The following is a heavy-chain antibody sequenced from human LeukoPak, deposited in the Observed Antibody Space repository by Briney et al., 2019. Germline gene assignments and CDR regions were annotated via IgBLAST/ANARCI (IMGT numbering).Heavy chain of an antibody. J-gene: IGHJ4*02. Sequence: GGSLRLSCAASGFPFNVQTMSWVRQASGKGLDWVASMREDGSQIYYLDSVKGRFTISRDNAKNSLYLQMNILRAEDTAMYYCARDSAGNDYWGQGTLVTVSS. CDR3: ARDSAGNDY. D-gene: IGHD6-13*01. CDR2: MREDGSQI. V-gene: IGHV3-7*01. CDR1: GFPFNVQT.